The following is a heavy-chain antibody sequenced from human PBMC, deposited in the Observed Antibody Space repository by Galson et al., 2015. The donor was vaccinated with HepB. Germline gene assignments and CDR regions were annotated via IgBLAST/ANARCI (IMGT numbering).Heavy chain of an antibody. CDR1: GGTFSSYA. Sequence: SVKVSCKASGGTFSSYAISWVRQAPGQGLEWMGGIIPIFGTANYAQKFQGRVTITADESTSTAYMELGSLRSEDTAVYYCARAQDIVIVPAAAYYGMDVWGQGTTVTVSS. V-gene: IGHV1-69*13. D-gene: IGHD2-2*01. CDR3: ARAQDIVIVPAAAYYGMDV. CDR2: IIPIFGTA. J-gene: IGHJ6*02.